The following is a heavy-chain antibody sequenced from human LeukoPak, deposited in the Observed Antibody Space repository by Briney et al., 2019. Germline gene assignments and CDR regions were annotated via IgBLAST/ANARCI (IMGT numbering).Heavy chain of an antibody. Sequence: GGSLRLSCAASGFTFTSYSMNWVRQAPGKGLEWVSSISSSSSYIYYADSVKGRFTISRDNAKNSLYLQMNSLRAEDTAVYYCAREVLAGYFDYWGQGTLVTVSS. CDR1: GFTFTSYS. V-gene: IGHV3-21*01. CDR3: AREVLAGYFDY. J-gene: IGHJ4*02. CDR2: ISSSSSYI.